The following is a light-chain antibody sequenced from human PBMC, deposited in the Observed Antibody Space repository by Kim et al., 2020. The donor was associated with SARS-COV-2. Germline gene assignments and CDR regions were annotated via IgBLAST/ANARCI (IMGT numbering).Light chain of an antibody. J-gene: IGLJ2*01. Sequence: GGRKYVSWYQHRPGKAPKLLIYDVFQRPSGISDRFSGSKSGNTASLTISGLQTEDEAYYYCSTYTTSVLFGGGTKLTVL. CDR2: DVF. CDR1: GGRKY. V-gene: IGLV2-14*03. CDR3: STYTTSVL.